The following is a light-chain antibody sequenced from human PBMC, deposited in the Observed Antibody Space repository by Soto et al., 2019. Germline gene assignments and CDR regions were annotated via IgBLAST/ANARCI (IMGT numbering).Light chain of an antibody. CDR3: QQRRN. V-gene: IGKV3-11*01. CDR2: DAS. CDR1: QSVSSY. J-gene: IGKJ5*01. Sequence: EIVLTQSPATLSLSPGERATLSCRASQSVSSYLAWYQQKPGQAPRLLIYDASNRATGIPARFSGSGSGTDFTLTISSLEPEDFAVYYCQQRRNFGQETRLEIK.